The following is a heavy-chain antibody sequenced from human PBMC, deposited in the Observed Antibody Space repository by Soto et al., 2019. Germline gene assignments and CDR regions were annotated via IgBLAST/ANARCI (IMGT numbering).Heavy chain of an antibody. CDR1: GGSISSYY. Sequence: PSETLSLTCTVSGGSISSYYWSWIRQPPGKGLEWIGYIYYSGSTNYNPSLKSRVTISVDTSKNQFSLKLSSVTAADTAVYYCARHPRLINWFDPWGQGTLVTVSS. V-gene: IGHV4-59*08. J-gene: IGHJ5*02. CDR3: ARHPRLINWFDP. CDR2: IYYSGST. D-gene: IGHD6-25*01.